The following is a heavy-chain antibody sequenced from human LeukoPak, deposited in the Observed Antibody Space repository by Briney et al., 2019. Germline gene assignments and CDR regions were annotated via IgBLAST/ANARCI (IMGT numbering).Heavy chain of an antibody. Sequence: GGSLRLSCAASGFTFSNYWMHWVRQAPGKGLVWVSRINSDGSSTSYADSVRGRFTISRDNAKNSLFLQMNSLRAEDTAVYYCAALRGLQNWYFDLWGRGTLVTVSS. CDR2: INSDGSST. D-gene: IGHD4-17*01. J-gene: IGHJ2*01. CDR1: GFTFSNYW. V-gene: IGHV3-74*01. CDR3: AALRGLQNWYFDL.